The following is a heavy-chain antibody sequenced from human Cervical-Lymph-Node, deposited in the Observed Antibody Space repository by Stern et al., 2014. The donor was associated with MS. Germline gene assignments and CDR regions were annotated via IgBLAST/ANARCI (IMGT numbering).Heavy chain of an antibody. Sequence: VQSGGSLRLSCAASGFTFSSYAMSWVRQAPGKGLEWVSAISGSGGSTYYADSVKGRFTISRDNSKNTLYLQMNSLRAEDTAVYYCAKVRHLGIQPDYFDYWGQGTLVTVSS. CDR2: ISGSGGST. J-gene: IGHJ4*02. CDR1: GFTFSSYA. CDR3: AKVRHLGIQPDYFDY. D-gene: IGHD5-18*01. V-gene: IGHV3-23*01.